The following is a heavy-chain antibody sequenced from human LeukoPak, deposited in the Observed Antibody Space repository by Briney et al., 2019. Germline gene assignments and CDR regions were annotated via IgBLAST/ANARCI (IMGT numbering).Heavy chain of an antibody. CDR2: IYYSGST. J-gene: IGHJ4*02. D-gene: IGHD4-17*01. CDR1: GDSISSGGNY. V-gene: IGHV4-30-4*08. CDR3: ARHEIPYGDYED. Sequence: SQTLSLTCTVSGDSISSGGNYWSWIRQRPGKGLEWIGYIYYSGSTNYNPSLKSRVTISVDTSKNQFSLKLSPVTAADTAVYYCARHEIPYGDYEDWGQGTLVTVSS.